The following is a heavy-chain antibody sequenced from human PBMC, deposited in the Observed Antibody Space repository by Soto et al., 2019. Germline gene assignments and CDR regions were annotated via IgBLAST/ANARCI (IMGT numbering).Heavy chain of an antibody. J-gene: IGHJ4*02. CDR2: VYNSGST. V-gene: IGHV4-59*12. D-gene: IGHD3-3*01. Sequence: PSETLSLTCTVSGGSITSYNWNWLRQPPGKALEWIGYVYNSGSTNYNPSLKSRVTISVDTSKNQFSLKVNSVTAADTAVYYCARSVILSGGSYKGLIRLHYFDTWGPGTLVTVSS. CDR1: GGSITSYN. CDR3: ARSVILSGGSYKGLIRLHYFDT.